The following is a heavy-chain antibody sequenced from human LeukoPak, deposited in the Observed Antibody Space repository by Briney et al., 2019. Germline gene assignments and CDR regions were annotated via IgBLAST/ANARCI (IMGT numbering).Heavy chain of an antibody. CDR2: TYYRSKWYN. CDR3: TREVESAFDY. CDR1: GDIFSSNSAA. Sequence: PSQTLSLTCAISGDIFSSNSAAWNWVRQSPSRGLEWLARTYYRSKWYNDYAVSVKSRVTINPDTSKNHFSLHLNSVAPEDTAVYYCTREVESAFDYWGQGTLVTVSS. V-gene: IGHV6-1*01. D-gene: IGHD1-1*01. J-gene: IGHJ4*02.